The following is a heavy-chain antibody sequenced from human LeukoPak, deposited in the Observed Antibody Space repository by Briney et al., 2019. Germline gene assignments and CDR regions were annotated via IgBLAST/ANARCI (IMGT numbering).Heavy chain of an antibody. D-gene: IGHD3-22*01. Sequence: PGRSLRLSCAASGFTFSSYGMHWVRQAPGKGLEWVAVISYDGSNKYYADSVKGRFTISRDNSKNTLYLQMNSLRDEDTAVYYCAKFSGAYDSSDYYYGFVDYWGQGTLVTVSS. CDR1: GFTFSSYG. CDR3: AKFSGAYDSSDYYYGFVDY. CDR2: ISYDGSNK. V-gene: IGHV3-30*18. J-gene: IGHJ4*02.